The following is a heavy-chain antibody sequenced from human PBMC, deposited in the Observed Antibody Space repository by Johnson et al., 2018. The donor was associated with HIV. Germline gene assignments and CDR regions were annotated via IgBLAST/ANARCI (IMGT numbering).Heavy chain of an antibody. D-gene: IGHD6-19*01. CDR2: ISSSGSTI. CDR1: GFAFGSYW. CDR3: ARDAGQWLDDAFDI. Sequence: VQLVESGGGVVQPGRSLRLSCAASGFAFGSYWMHWVRQAPGKGMGWVSYISSSGSTIYSAASVKGRFTIARDNAKNSLYLQMNSLSAEDTAVYYCARDAGQWLDDAFDIWGQGTMVTVSS. J-gene: IGHJ3*02. V-gene: IGHV3-48*04.